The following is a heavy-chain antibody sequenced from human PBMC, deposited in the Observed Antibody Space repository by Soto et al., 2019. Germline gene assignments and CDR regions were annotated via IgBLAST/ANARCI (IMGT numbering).Heavy chain of an antibody. CDR3: ARGIAMAGNWFDP. CDR2: IYYSGST. V-gene: IGHV4-31*03. CDR1: GGSLSSGCYY. Sequence: TLSLPCTVSGGSLSSGCYYYNWIRQHQGTGLEWIGYIYYSGSTYYNPSLKSRVTISVDTSKNQFSLKLSSVTAADTDVYYCARGIAMAGNWFDPWGQGTLVTVSS. D-gene: IGHD6-19*01. J-gene: IGHJ5*02.